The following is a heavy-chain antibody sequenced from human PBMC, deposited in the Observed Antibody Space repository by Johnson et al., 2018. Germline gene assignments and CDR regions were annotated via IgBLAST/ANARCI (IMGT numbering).Heavy chain of an antibody. V-gene: IGHV4-4*07. Sequence: QVQLQESGPGLVKPSETLSLTCTVSGASISSSYWSWLRQPAGKGLQWLGRVYTSGRTNSNPSLESRVTMSVDTSKNQFPLKPTSVPPADTAVYHCARDCRGGTCYSGVVDYWGQGALVTVSS. D-gene: IGHD2-15*01. CDR2: VYTSGRT. CDR1: GASISSSY. CDR3: ARDCRGGTCYSGVVDY. J-gene: IGHJ4*02.